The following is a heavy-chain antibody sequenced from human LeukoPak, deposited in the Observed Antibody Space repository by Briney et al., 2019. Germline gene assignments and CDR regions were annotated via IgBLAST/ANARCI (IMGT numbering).Heavy chain of an antibody. CDR1: GGSISSSSYY. CDR2: IYTSGST. V-gene: IGHV4-61*02. Sequence: PSETLSLTCTVSGGSISSSSYYWSWIRQPAGKGLEWIGRIYTSGSTNYNPSLKSRVTISVDTSKNQFSLKLSSVTAADTAVYYCAQATWSGYHDAFDIWGQGTMVTVSS. CDR3: AQATWSGYHDAFDI. D-gene: IGHD3-3*01. J-gene: IGHJ3*02.